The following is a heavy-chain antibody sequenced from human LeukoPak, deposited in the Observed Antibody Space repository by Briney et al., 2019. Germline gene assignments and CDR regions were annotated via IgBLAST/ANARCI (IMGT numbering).Heavy chain of an antibody. Sequence: SETLSLTCTVSGGSISSSSYYWGWIRQPPGKGLEWIGSIYYSGSTYYNPSLKSRVTISVDTSKNQFSLKLSSVTAADTAVYYCARVRRGIAAADGYYFDYWGQGTLVTVSS. D-gene: IGHD6-13*01. CDR1: GGSISSSSYY. J-gene: IGHJ4*02. V-gene: IGHV4-39*01. CDR3: ARVRRGIAAADGYYFDY. CDR2: IYYSGST.